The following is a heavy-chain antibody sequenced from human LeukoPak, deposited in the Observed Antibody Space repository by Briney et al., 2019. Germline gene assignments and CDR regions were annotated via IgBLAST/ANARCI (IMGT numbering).Heavy chain of an antibody. CDR2: INPNSGGT. V-gene: IGHV1-2*02. CDR1: GYIFTGYY. Sequence: GASVKVSCKASGYIFTGYYMHWVRQAPGQGLEWMGWINPNSGGTNYAQKFQGRVTMTRDTSISTAYMELSRLRSDDTAVYYCARGFPTYYYDSSGYFYWGQGTLVTVSS. J-gene: IGHJ4*02. CDR3: ARGFPTYYYDSSGYFY. D-gene: IGHD3-22*01.